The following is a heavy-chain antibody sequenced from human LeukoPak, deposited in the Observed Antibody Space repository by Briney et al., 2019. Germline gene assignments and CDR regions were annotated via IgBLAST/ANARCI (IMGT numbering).Heavy chain of an antibody. V-gene: IGHV3-74*03. J-gene: IGHJ5*02. Sequence: PGGSLRLSCVASGFTFTNYWMHWVRQAPGKGLVWVSRISDDGTTTTYADSVKGRFTISRDNAKNTVYLQMNSLRPDDTGVYYCASDKAGYCGGGSCPWGQGTLVTVSS. CDR1: GFTFTNYW. CDR3: ASDKAGYCGGGSCP. CDR2: ISDDGTTT. D-gene: IGHD2-15*01.